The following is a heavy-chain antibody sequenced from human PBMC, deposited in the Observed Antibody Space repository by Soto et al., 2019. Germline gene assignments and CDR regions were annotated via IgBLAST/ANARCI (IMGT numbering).Heavy chain of an antibody. D-gene: IGHD5-12*01. V-gene: IGHV1-69*13. CDR2: IIPIFGTA. J-gene: IGHJ5*02. Sequence: VRVCKKASVGTFSNYSNSWVREAPGQGVEWRGGIIPIFGTANYAQKVQGRVTITADESTSPAYMELSSVGSEDTAVYYCVRGGSQGFDPWGQGTLVTVSS. CDR3: VRGGSQGFDP. CDR1: VGTFSNYS.